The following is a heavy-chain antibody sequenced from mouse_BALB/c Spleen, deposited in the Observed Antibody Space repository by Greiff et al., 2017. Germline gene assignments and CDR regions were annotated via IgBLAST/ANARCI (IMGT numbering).Heavy chain of an antibody. Sequence: QVQLQQSGPELVRPGVSVKISCKGSGYTFTDYAMHWVKQSHAKSLEWIGVISTYSGNTSYNQKFKGKATMTVDKYSSTAYMELARLTSEDSAIYYCARPGYDNAMDYWGQGTSVTVSS. CDR2: ISTYSGNT. J-gene: IGHJ4*01. CDR3: ARPGYDNAMDY. D-gene: IGHD2-2*01. CDR1: GYTFTDYA. V-gene: IGHV1-67*01.